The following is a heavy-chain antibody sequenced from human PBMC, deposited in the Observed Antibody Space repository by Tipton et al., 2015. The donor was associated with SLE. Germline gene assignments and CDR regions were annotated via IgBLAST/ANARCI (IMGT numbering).Heavy chain of an antibody. D-gene: IGHD6-19*01. CDR1: GFTFSNYA. CDR3: AKVDTQQWLVLDS. J-gene: IGHJ4*02. CDR2: IFSGGST. Sequence: GSLRLSCAASGFTFSNYAMTWVRQAPGKGLEWVSVIFSGGSTSYADSVKGRFTISRDNSKNTLYLQMNSLSPDDTAIYYCAKVDTQQWLVLDSWGQGTLVTVSS. V-gene: IGHV3-23*03.